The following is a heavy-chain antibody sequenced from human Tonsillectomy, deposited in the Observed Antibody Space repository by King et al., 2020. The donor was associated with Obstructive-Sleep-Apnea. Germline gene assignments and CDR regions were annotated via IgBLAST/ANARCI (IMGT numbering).Heavy chain of an antibody. Sequence: QLQESGPGLVKPSETLSLTCTVSGGSISSYYWSWIRQPPGKGLEWIGYIYYSGSTNYNPSLKSRVTISVDTSKNQFSLKLSSVTAADTAVYYCARPAKDYGDSGGAFDIWGQGTMVTVSS. D-gene: IGHD4-17*01. CDR2: IYYSGST. CDR1: GGSISSYY. CDR3: ARPAKDYGDSGGAFDI. V-gene: IGHV4-59*01. J-gene: IGHJ3*02.